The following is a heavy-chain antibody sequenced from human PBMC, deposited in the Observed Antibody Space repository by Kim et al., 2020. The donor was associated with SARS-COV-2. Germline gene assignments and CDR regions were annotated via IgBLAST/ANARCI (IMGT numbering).Heavy chain of an antibody. D-gene: IGHD2-2*02. V-gene: IGHV1-69*13. CDR3: ASRYCSSTSCYTGWDYYYYGMDV. CDR1: GGTFSSYA. J-gene: IGHJ6*02. CDR2: IIPIIGTA. Sequence: SVKVSCKASGGTFSSYAISWVRQAPGQGLEWMGGIIPIIGTANYAQKFQGRVTITADESTSTAYMELSSLRSEDTAVYYCASRYCSSTSCYTGWDYYYYGMDVWGQGTTVTVSS.